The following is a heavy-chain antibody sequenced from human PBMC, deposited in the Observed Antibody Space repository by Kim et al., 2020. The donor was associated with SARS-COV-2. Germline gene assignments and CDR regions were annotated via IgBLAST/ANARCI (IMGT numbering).Heavy chain of an antibody. CDR3: GRQAFRGHIVARHGWFDP. Sequence: SETLSLTCTVSGGSISSSSYYWGWIRQPPGKGLEWIGSIYYSGSTYYNPSLKIRVTISAATYQNQLSLKLSSVTAADTAVYYCGRQAFRGHIVARHGWFDPWGQGTLVTVSS. CDR1: GGSISSSSYY. V-gene: IGHV4-39*01. J-gene: IGHJ5*02. D-gene: IGHD2-15*01. CDR2: IYYSGST.